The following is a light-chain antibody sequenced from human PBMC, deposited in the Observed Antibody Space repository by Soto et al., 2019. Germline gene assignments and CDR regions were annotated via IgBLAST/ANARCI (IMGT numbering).Light chain of an antibody. V-gene: IGLV2-8*01. J-gene: IGLJ1*01. CDR3: SSYAGSNGYV. Sequence: QSALPQPPSASGSPGQSVTISCTGTTSDVGVYNYVSWYQQHPGKAPKLLIYEVSKRPSGVPDRFSGSKSGNTASLTVSGLQDEDDADYYCSSYAGSNGYVFGTGTKVTVL. CDR2: EVS. CDR1: TSDVGVYNY.